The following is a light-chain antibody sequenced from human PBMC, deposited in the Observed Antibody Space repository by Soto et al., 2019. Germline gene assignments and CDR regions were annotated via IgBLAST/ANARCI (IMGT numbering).Light chain of an antibody. Sequence: NFMLTQPHSVSESPGKTVTISCTRSSGNIASNYVQWYQQHPGSAPTTVIYEDNQRPSGVPDRFSGSIDSSSNSAALTISGLKTEDEADYYCQSYDDSHQVFGGGTKLTVL. CDR1: SGNIASNY. CDR3: QSYDDSHQV. J-gene: IGLJ3*02. V-gene: IGLV6-57*03. CDR2: EDN.